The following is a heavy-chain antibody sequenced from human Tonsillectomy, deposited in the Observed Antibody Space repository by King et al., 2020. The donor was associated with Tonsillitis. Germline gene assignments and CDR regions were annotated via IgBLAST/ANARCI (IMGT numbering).Heavy chain of an antibody. CDR2: IYYSGST. Sequence: QLQESGPGLVKPSETLSLTCTVSGGSISSYYWSWIRQPPGKGLEWIGYIYYSGSTNYNPSLKSRVTISVDTSKNQFSLTLSSVTAADTAVYYCARWGLRRYGMDVWGQGTTVTVSS. V-gene: IGHV4-59*08. D-gene: IGHD1-26*01. CDR1: GGSISSYY. CDR3: ARWGLRRYGMDV. J-gene: IGHJ6*02.